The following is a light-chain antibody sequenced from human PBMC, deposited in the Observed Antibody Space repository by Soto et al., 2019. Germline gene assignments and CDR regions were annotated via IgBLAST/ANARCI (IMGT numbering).Light chain of an antibody. CDR2: DAS. Sequence: EIVLTQSPATLSLSPEERATLSCRASQSVSSHLAWYQQKPGQAPRLLIYDASNRATGIPARFSGSGSGTDFTLTISSLEPEDFAVYYCQQRSNWPPYTFGQGTKLDIK. V-gene: IGKV3-11*01. J-gene: IGKJ2*01. CDR3: QQRSNWPPYT. CDR1: QSVSSH.